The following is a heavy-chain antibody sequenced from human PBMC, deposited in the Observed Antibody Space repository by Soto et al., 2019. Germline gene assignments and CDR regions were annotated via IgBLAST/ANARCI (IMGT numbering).Heavy chain of an antibody. CDR1: GFTFKSYA. D-gene: IGHD5-12*01. CDR2: ISGSGGST. Sequence: PGGSMRLSCAASGFTFKSYAMSWARQDPGKGLEWVSAISGSGGSTYYADSVKGRFTISRDNSKNTLYLQMNSLRAEDTAVYYCAKDLAGYSGYPTSPFGNWGQGTLLTVSS. J-gene: IGHJ4*02. CDR3: AKDLAGYSGYPTSPFGN. V-gene: IGHV3-23*01.